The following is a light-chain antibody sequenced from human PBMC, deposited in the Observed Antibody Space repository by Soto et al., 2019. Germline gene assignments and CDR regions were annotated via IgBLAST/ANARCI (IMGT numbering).Light chain of an antibody. Sequence: DIQMTQSPSSLSASVGDRVTITCRASQSISSYLNWYQQKPGKAPKLLIYAASSLQSGVPSRFSGSGSGTDFTLTISSLQHEDFASYYCQQSYSTRWTFGQGTKV. CDR1: QSISSY. CDR3: QQSYSTRWT. CDR2: AAS. J-gene: IGKJ1*01. V-gene: IGKV1-39*01.